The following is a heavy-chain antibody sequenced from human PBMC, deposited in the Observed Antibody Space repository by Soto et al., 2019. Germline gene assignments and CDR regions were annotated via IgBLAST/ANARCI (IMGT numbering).Heavy chain of an antibody. CDR3: ARDHSPAGVVVAATLYYYYGMDV. CDR2: XXXXXSNK. V-gene: IGHV3-30-3*01. J-gene: IGHJ6*02. Sequence: QVQLVESGGGVVQPGRSLRLSCAASGFTFSSYAMHWVRQAPGKGLXXXXXXXXXXSNKYYADSVKGRLTISRDNSKNTLYLQMNSLRAEDTAVYYCARDHSPAGVVVAATLYYYYGMDVWGQGTTVTVSS. CDR1: GFTFSSYA. D-gene: IGHD2-15*01.